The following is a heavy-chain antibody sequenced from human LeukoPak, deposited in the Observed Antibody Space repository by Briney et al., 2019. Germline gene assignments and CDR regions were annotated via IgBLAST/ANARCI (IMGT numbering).Heavy chain of an antibody. CDR2: IYHSGIT. J-gene: IGHJ6*03. CDR3: ARADYSSTWSHDYYYMDV. Sequence: PSETLSLTCTVSGYSISSDFYWGWIRQPPGKGLEWIGSIYHSGITYYNPSLKSRVTISIDTPKNQFSLKLSSVTAADTAVYYCARADYSSTWSHDYYYMDVWGKGTTVTVSS. D-gene: IGHD6-13*01. CDR1: GYSISSDFY. V-gene: IGHV4-38-2*02.